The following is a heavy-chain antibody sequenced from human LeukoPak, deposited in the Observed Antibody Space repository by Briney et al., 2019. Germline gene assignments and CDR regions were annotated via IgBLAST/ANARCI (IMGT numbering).Heavy chain of an antibody. V-gene: IGHV1-8*01. CDR2: MNPYSTNT. J-gene: IGHJ4*02. CDR3: ARRIAAAGVGIVY. D-gene: IGHD6-13*01. Sequence: GASVKVSCKTSGYTFANYDITWVRQAPGRGLEWMGWMNPYSTNTGYARQFQGRLSMTRNPSISTAYMELSSLTSEDTAVYYCARRIAAAGVGIVYWGQGTLVTVSS. CDR1: GYTFANYD.